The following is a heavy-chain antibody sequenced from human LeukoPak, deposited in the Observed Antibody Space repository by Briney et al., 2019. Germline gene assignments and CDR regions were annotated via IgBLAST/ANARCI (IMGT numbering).Heavy chain of an antibody. Sequence: GGSLRLSCAASGFTFSSYGMHWVRQAPGKGLEWVAVISHDGSNKYYADSVKGRFTISRDNSKNTLYLQMNSLRAEDTAVYYCASIIVVVPAAPTTDYWGQGTLVTVSS. V-gene: IGHV3-30*03. CDR1: GFTFSSYG. CDR3: ASIIVVVPAAPTTDY. D-gene: IGHD2-2*01. CDR2: ISHDGSNK. J-gene: IGHJ4*02.